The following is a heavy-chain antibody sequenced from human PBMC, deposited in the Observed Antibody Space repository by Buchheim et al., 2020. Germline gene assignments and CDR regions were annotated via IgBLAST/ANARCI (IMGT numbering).Heavy chain of an antibody. J-gene: IGHJ4*02. D-gene: IGHD3-22*01. Sequence: QVQLVESGGGVVQPGRSLRLSCAASGFTFSSYGMHWVRQAPGKGLEWVAVISYDGSNKYYADSVKGRFTISRDNSKNMLYVQMNSLRAEDTAVYYCARSDSSGYLVDYWGQGTL. CDR2: ISYDGSNK. CDR1: GFTFSSYG. CDR3: ARSDSSGYLVDY. V-gene: IGHV3-30*03.